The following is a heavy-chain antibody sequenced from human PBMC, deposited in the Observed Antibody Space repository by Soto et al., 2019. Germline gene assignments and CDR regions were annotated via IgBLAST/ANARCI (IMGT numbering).Heavy chain of an antibody. D-gene: IGHD1-1*01. CDR2: IDGDGTTT. J-gene: IGHJ4*02. V-gene: IGHV3-74*01. CDR3: ARDPRGNWNPNFDY. CDR1: RFALFTSR. Sequence: GESLKISCAASRFALFTSRMHWVRQAPGEGLVWVSHIDGDGTTTRYADSVKGRFIISRDHAMNIIYLQMNNLRPDDTAMYYCARDPRGNWNPNFDYWGQGTPVTVSS.